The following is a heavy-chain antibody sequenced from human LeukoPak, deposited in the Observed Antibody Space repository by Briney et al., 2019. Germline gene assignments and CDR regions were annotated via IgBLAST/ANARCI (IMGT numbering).Heavy chain of an antibody. CDR1: GFTFSSYG. D-gene: IGHD6-13*01. Sequence: PGGSLRLSCAASGFTFSSYGMHWVRQAPGKGLEWVAVISYDGSNKYYADSVKGRFTISRDNSKNTLYLQMNSLRAEDTAVYYCAKGTYSSSWSYYYGMDVWGQGTTVTVSS. CDR3: AKGTYSSSWSYYYGMDV. V-gene: IGHV3-30*18. CDR2: ISYDGSNK. J-gene: IGHJ6*02.